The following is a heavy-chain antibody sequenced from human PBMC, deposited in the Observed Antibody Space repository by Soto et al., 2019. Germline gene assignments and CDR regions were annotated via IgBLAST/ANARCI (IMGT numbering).Heavy chain of an antibody. V-gene: IGHV1-46*03. D-gene: IGHD6-25*01. CDR2: ISPSGGTA. CDR1: GYTFTSYY. J-gene: IGHJ4*02. CDR3: AGEPAERYYFDY. Sequence: QVQLVQSGAEVKKPGASVKVSCKASGYTFTSYYMHWVRQAPGLGLEWMGIISPSGGTAFYAQKYQGRVPVTRDTATSTGYKDLSSLRSEDTAVYSWAGEPAERYYFDYWGQGTLVTVSS.